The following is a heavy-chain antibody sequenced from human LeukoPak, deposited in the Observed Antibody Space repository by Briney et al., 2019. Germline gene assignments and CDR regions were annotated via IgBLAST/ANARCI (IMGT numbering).Heavy chain of an antibody. CDR3: ARHPRRGIVGATQYYFDY. Sequence: GGSLRLSCAASGFTFSSYWMSWVRQAPGKGPEWVANIKQDGSEKYYVDSVKGRFTISRDNAKNSLYLQMNSLRAEDTAVYYCARHPRRGIVGATQYYFDYWGQGTLVTVSS. D-gene: IGHD1-26*01. CDR2: IKQDGSEK. CDR1: GFTFSSYW. J-gene: IGHJ4*02. V-gene: IGHV3-7*01.